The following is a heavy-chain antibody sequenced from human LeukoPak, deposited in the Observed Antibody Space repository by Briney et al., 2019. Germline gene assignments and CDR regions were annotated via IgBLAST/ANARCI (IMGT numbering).Heavy chain of an antibody. CDR3: AATGPYYFHS. V-gene: IGHV4-59*01. D-gene: IGHD3-9*01. CDR1: GGSISRSY. J-gene: IGHJ4*02. Sequence: SETLSLTCTVSGGSISRSYWSWLRQPPGKGLEWLGYIYYDCSPNYNASLKNRVPISVDAPKNQASLQLNSLTAADTALYYCAATGPYYFHSWGQGTLVTVSS. CDR2: IYYDCSP.